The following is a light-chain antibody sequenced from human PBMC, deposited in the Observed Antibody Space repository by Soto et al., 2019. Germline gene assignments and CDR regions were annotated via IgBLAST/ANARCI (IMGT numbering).Light chain of an antibody. CDR3: SSFTSSSTWV. J-gene: IGLJ3*02. CDR1: SSDVGGYS. V-gene: IGLV2-14*01. Sequence: QSALTQPASVSGSPGQSITISCTGTSSDVGGYSVSWYQHHPGKSPKLMIYEVTNRPSGVSSRFSGSKSGNTASLTISGLQAEDEAEYYCSSFTSSSTWVFGGGTKLTVL. CDR2: EVT.